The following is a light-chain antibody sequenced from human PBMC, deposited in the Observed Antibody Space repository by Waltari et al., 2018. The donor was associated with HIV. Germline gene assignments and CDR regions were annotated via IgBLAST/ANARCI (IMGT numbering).Light chain of an antibody. CDR3: QQYNSYPRT. J-gene: IGKJ1*01. V-gene: IGKV3-15*01. CDR2: SAS. Sequence: EIEMTQSPATLSVSQGDRATISCRASQSVSSYLAWYQQKPGQAPSLLIYSASTRASGIPARFSVSGSGTEFTLTISSLQSEDFAVYFCQQYNSYPRTFGQGTKVEIK. CDR1: QSVSSY.